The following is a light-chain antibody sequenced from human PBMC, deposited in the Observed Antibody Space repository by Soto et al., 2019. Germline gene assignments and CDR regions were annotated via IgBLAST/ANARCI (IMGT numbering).Light chain of an antibody. CDR3: QQYGNSPIT. CDR2: DAS. Sequence: EILMTQSPATLSVSPGERATLSCWASQSVKTYLAWYQKKPGQAPRLLIYDASSRATGIPDRFSGSGSGTVFTLTISRLEPEDFAVYYCQQYGNSPITFGQGTRLEIK. V-gene: IGKV3-20*01. J-gene: IGKJ5*01. CDR1: QSVKTY.